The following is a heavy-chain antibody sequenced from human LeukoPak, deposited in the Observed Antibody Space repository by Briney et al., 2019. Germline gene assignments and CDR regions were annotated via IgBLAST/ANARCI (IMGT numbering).Heavy chain of an antibody. J-gene: IGHJ4*02. CDR2: IRYDGSNK. CDR1: GSTFSSYG. CDR3: AKAGVSSSWYLY. Sequence: PGGSLRLSCAASGSTFSSYGMHWVRQAPGKGLEWVAFIRYDGSNKYYADSVKGRFTISRDNSKNTLYLQMNSLRAEDTAVYYCAKAGVSSSWYLYWGQGTLVTVSS. V-gene: IGHV3-30*02. D-gene: IGHD6-13*01.